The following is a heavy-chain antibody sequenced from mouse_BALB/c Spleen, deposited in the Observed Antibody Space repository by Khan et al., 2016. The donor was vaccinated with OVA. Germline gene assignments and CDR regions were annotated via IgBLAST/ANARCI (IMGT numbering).Heavy chain of an antibody. CDR3: ARGRGVGY. V-gene: IGHV1-9*01. J-gene: IGHJ3*02. CDR2: ILPGSGNT. CDR1: GYTFSSYW. Sequence: QVQLQQSGAELMKPGASVKISCQATGYTFSSYWIEWVKQRPGHGLEWIGEILPGSGNTNCNEKIRGKATFTAETSSNTAFMQLSNLTSEDSAVDYCARGRGVGYWGQGTLVTVSA.